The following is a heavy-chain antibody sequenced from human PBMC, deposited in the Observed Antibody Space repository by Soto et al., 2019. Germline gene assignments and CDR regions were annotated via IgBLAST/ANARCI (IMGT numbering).Heavy chain of an antibody. CDR3: ARAEPFTMIVVVTQNYGMDV. J-gene: IGHJ6*02. V-gene: IGHV1-69*06. CDR2: LIPIFGTA. CDR1: GGTFSSYA. Sequence: QVQLVQSGAEVKKPGSSVKVSCKASGGTFSSYAISWVRQAPGQGLEWMGGLIPIFGTANYAQKFQGRVTITADKSTSTAYMELSSLRSEDTAVYYCARAEPFTMIVVVTQNYGMDVWGQGTTFTVSS. D-gene: IGHD3-22*01.